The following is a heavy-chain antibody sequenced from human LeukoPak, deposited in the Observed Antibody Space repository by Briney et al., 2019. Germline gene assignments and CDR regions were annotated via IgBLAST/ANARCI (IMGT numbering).Heavy chain of an antibody. CDR2: IYYSGST. Sequence: SETLSLTCTVSGGSISSSSYYWGWIRQPPGKGLEWIGSIYYSGSTYYNPSLKSRVTISVDTSKNQFSLKLSSVTAADTAVYYCTRDRGQWLVDYWGQGTLVTVSS. D-gene: IGHD6-19*01. J-gene: IGHJ4*02. CDR3: TRDRGQWLVDY. V-gene: IGHV4-39*07. CDR1: GGSISSSSYY.